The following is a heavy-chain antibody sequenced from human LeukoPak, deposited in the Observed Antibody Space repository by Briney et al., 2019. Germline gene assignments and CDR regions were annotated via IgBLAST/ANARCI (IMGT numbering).Heavy chain of an antibody. CDR3: ARGRTRGTAMVPSDY. CDR2: ISHDGSED. V-gene: IGHV3-30*04. D-gene: IGHD5-18*01. CDR1: GFGFNNYV. Sequence: GGSLRLSCAASGFGFNNYVMHWARQAPGKGLEWVAVISHDGSEDSYADSVKGRFTISRDNSKNTLYLQMNSLRADDTAVYYCARGRTRGTAMVPSDYWGQGTQVTVSS. J-gene: IGHJ4*02.